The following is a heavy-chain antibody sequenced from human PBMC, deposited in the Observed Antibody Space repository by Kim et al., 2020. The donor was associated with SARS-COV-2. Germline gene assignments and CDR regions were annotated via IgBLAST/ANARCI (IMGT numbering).Heavy chain of an antibody. V-gene: IGHV3-23*01. CDR3: AKDQGSSDYSAAFDI. J-gene: IGHJ3*02. D-gene: IGHD3-22*01. CDR1: GFTFSSYA. Sequence: PGGSLRLSCAASGFTFSSYAMSWVRQAPGKGLEWVSAISDRGGSIYYADSVKGRFTISRDNSKNTLYLQMNSLKAEDTAVYYCAKDQGSSDYSAAFDIWGQGTMVTVSS. CDR2: ISDRGGSI.